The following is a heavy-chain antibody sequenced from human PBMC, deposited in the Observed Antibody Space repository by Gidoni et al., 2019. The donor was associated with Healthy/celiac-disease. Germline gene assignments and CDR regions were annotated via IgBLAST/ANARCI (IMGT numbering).Heavy chain of an antibody. V-gene: IGHV1-2*02. CDR2: INPNSGGT. J-gene: IGHJ6*02. Sequence: QVQLVQSGAEVQKPGASVKVSCKASGYTFTGYYMHWVRQAPGQGLEWMGWINPNSGGTNYAQKFQGRVTMTRDTSISTAYMELSRLRSDDTAVYYCAREAPLLWFGDGYGMDVWGQGTTVTVSS. CDR3: AREAPLLWFGDGYGMDV. CDR1: GYTFTGYY. D-gene: IGHD3-10*01.